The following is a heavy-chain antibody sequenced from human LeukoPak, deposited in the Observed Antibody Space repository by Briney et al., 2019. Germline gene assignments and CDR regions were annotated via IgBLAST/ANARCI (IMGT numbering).Heavy chain of an antibody. CDR1: EGTFSSYA. Sequence: GASVKVSCKASEGTFSSYAISWVRQAPGQGLEWMGGIIPIFGTANYAQKFQGRVTITADESTSTAYMELSSLRSEDTAVYYCARDGSGSYYSDPGGAWGQGTLVTVSS. V-gene: IGHV1-69*13. D-gene: IGHD3-10*01. J-gene: IGHJ5*02. CDR2: IIPIFGTA. CDR3: ARDGSGSYYSDPGGA.